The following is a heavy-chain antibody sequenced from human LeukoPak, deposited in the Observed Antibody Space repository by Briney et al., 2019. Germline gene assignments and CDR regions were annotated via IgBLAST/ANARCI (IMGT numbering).Heavy chain of an antibody. CDR1: GGSISSGSYY. V-gene: IGHV4-61*02. CDR3: ARQMYDSSGYFALDY. J-gene: IGHJ4*02. CDR2: IYTSGST. D-gene: IGHD3-22*01. Sequence: SETLSLTCTVSGGSISSGSYYWSWIRQLAGKGLEWIGRIYTSGSTNYNPSLKSRVTISVDTSKNQFSLKLSSVTAADTAVYYCARQMYDSSGYFALDYWGQGTLVTVSS.